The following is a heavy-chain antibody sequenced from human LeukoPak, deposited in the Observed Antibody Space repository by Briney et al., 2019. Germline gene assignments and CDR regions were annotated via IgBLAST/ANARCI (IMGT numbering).Heavy chain of an antibody. CDR1: GGSFSGYY. CDR3: ARGGLLWFRTSSRYFDY. Sequence: SETLSLTCAVYGGSFSGYYWSWIRQPPGEGLEWIGEINHSGSTNYNPSLKSRVTISVDTSKNQFSLKLSSVTAADTAVYYCARGGLLWFRTSSRYFDYWGQGTLVTVSS. CDR2: INHSGST. D-gene: IGHD3-10*01. V-gene: IGHV4-34*01. J-gene: IGHJ4*02.